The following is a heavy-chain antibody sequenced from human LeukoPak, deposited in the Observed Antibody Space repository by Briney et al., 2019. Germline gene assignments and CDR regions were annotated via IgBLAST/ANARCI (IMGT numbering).Heavy chain of an antibody. J-gene: IGHJ3*02. CDR2: IYYSGST. D-gene: IGHD2-15*01. CDR3: ARQSTVVVVAALSSAFGS. CDR1: GGSISSSSYY. V-gene: IGHV4-39*01. Sequence: PSQTLSLTCTVSGGSISSSSYYWGWIRQPPGKWLEWIGSIYYSGSTYYNPSLKSRVTISVDTSKHEFDLKLSSVTAADTAVYCCARQSTVVVVAALSSAFGSWGQGTMVSVSS.